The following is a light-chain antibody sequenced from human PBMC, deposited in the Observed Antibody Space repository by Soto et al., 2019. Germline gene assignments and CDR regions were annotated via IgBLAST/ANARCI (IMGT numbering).Light chain of an antibody. Sequence: QSALTQPASVSGSPGQSIAISCTGTSANVGAYDFVSWHQQLPGKAPKLMIYDVSRRPSGVSDRFSGSKSGNSASLIISGLQAEDEADYYCSSFTGGSASYVFGTGTKLTVL. V-gene: IGLV2-14*01. J-gene: IGLJ1*01. CDR1: SANVGAYDF. CDR2: DVS. CDR3: SSFTGGSASYV.